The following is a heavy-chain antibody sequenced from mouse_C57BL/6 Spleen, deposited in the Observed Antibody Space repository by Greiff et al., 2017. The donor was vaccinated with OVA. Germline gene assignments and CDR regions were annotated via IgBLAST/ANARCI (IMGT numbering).Heavy chain of an antibody. V-gene: IGHV1-50*01. CDR3: ARGGGSRRRYYYAMDY. D-gene: IGHD1-1*01. CDR2: IDPSDSYT. Sequence: QVQLQQPGAELVKPGASVKLSCKASGYTFTSYWMQWVKQRPGQGLEWIGEIDPSDSYTNYNQKLKGKATLTVDTSSSTAYMQLSSLTSEDSAVYYCARGGGSRRRYYYAMDYWGQGTSVTVSS. J-gene: IGHJ4*01. CDR1: GYTFTSYW.